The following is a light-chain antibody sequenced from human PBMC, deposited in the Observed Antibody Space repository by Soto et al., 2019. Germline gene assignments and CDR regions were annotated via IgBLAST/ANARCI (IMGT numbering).Light chain of an antibody. Sequence: DIQMTQSPSSLSASVGDRVTITCRASQTITGYLNWYQQRPGKAPKLLIYAASSLPSGVPSRFSGSGSGTDFTLTINSLQPEDFATYYCQQSHGIPYTFGQGTKLEIK. CDR1: QTITGY. CDR2: AAS. V-gene: IGKV1-39*01. J-gene: IGKJ2*01. CDR3: QQSHGIPYT.